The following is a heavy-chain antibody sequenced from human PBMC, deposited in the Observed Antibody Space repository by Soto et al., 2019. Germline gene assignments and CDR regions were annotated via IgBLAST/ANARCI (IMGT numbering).Heavy chain of an antibody. V-gene: IGHV4-39*01. Sequence: SETLSLTCTVSGDSISSSNSHWGWTRQPPGKGLEYIGSVYYGGAIFYSGNIYYNPSLKSRVTISVDTSKNQFSLRLSSVTAADTGVYYCARYDRINMKPYSPEGFHTWGQGTMVTVSS. D-gene: IGHD3-3*02. CDR3: ARYDRINMKPYSPEGFHT. CDR1: GDSISSSNSH. J-gene: IGHJ3*02. CDR2: VYYGGAIFYSGNI.